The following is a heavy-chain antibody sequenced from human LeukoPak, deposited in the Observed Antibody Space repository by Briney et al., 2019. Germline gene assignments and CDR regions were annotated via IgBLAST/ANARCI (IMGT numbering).Heavy chain of an antibody. CDR3: ARGCGIQVWTPLFDY. Sequence: ASVKVSCKASGYTFTSYYAHWVRQAPGQGLEWMGIINPSGGTTSYAQKFQGRVTMTRDTSTSTVYMELSSLRSEDTAVYYCARGCGIQVWTPLFDYWGQGTLVAVSS. V-gene: IGHV1-46*01. CDR1: GYTFTSYY. CDR2: INPSGGTT. J-gene: IGHJ4*02. D-gene: IGHD5-18*01.